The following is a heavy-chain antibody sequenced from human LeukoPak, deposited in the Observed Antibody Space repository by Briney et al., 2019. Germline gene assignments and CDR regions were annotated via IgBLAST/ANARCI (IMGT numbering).Heavy chain of an antibody. CDR2: GSYSGST. V-gene: IGHV4-59*01. CDR3: AGAYGSYSFDY. D-gene: IGHD1-26*01. CDR1: GGSISSYY. J-gene: IGHJ4*02. Sequence: SETLSLTCTVSGGSISSYYWNWIRQPPGKGLEWIGYGSYSGSTDYNPSLKSRVTISVDTSKNQFSLKLSSVTAADTAVYYCAGAYGSYSFDYWGQGTLVTVSS.